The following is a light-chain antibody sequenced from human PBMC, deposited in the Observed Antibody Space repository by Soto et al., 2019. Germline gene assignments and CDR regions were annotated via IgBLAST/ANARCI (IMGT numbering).Light chain of an antibody. V-gene: IGLV2-14*01. CDR2: EVS. Sequence: QSALTQPASVSGSPGQSITISCTGTSSDIGGYNYVSWYQQHPGKAPKLTIYEVSNRPSGVSNRISGSKSGNTASLTISGLQAEDEADYYCNSYTTNYSWVFGGGTKLTVL. J-gene: IGLJ3*02. CDR1: SSDIGGYNY. CDR3: NSYTTNYSWV.